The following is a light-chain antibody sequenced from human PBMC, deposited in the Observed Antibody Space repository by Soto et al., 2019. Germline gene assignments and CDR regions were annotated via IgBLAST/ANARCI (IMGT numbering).Light chain of an antibody. J-gene: IGKJ1*01. V-gene: IGKV1-39*01. CDR3: QQSFSTPWT. CDR1: QGISSY. CDR2: GTS. Sequence: DIQMPQSPSSLSASVGDSVTITCRASQGISSYLNWYQQKLGKAPKLLIYGTSTLHSGVPSRFSGGASGMDFTLTISSLQPEDFATYFCQQSFSTPWTFGQGTQVE.